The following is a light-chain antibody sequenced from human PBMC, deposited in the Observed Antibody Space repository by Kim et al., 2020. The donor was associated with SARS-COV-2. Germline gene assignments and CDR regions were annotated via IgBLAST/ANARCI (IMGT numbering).Light chain of an antibody. CDR2: DVN. V-gene: IGLV2-14*03. CDR3: SSFTTRRTLV. CDR1: SSNIGSYNY. Sequence: QSVLTQPASVSGSPGQSISISCTGTSSNIGSYNYVSWHQQHPGKAPKLMIYDVNKRPSGISSRFSGSKSGSTASLTISGLQAEDEADYYCSSFTTRRTLVFGGGTKVTVL. J-gene: IGLJ3*02.